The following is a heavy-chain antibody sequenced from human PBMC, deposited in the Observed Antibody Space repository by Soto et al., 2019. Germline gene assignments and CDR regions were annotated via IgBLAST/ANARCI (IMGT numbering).Heavy chain of an antibody. Sequence: SVKVSCKASGGTFSSYAISWVRQAPGQGLEWMGGIIPIFGTANYAQKFQGRVTITADESTSTAYMELSSLRSEDTAVYYCARAFLDHYYDGTRATKYYYYGMDVWGQGTTVTVSS. CDR2: IIPIFGTA. D-gene: IGHD3-22*01. V-gene: IGHV1-69*13. CDR3: ARAFLDHYYDGTRATKYYYYGMDV. J-gene: IGHJ6*02. CDR1: GGTFSSYA.